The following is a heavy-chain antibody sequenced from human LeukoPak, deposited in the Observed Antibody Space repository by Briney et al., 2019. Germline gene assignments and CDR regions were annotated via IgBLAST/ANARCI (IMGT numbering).Heavy chain of an antibody. V-gene: IGHV3-30*18. Sequence: PGRSLRLSCAASGFTFSSYGMHWVRQAPGKGLEWVAVISYDGSNKYYADSVKGRFTISRDNSKNTLYLQMNSLRAEGTAVYYCAKTGTTWGEGNFDYWGQGTLVTVSS. J-gene: IGHJ4*02. CDR3: AKTGTTWGEGNFDY. D-gene: IGHD1-1*01. CDR2: ISYDGSNK. CDR1: GFTFSSYG.